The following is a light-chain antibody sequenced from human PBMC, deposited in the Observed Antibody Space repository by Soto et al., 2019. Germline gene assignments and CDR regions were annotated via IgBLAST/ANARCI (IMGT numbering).Light chain of an antibody. CDR2: EII. V-gene: IGLV2-14*01. CDR1: RSDVGGYNY. J-gene: IGLJ2*01. Sequence: QSALTPPASVSGSPGQSITISCTGTRSDVGGYNYVSWYQQHPGKVPKLMIYEIINRPSVVSNRFSGSKSVSTASLTISGLQAEDEADYYSSSYNRSSTLVFGGGTKLTVL. CDR3: SSYNRSSTLV.